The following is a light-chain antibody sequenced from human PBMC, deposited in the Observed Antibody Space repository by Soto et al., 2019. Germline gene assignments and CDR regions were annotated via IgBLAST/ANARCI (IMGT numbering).Light chain of an antibody. J-gene: IGKJ2*01. V-gene: IGKV1D-12*01. CDR1: QGIASW. CDR3: QQANSFPYT. Sequence: DIQMTQSPSSVSASVGDRVTITCRASQGIASWLAWYQQKGGKAPKLLIFAASSLQSGVPSRFSGSGSGTDLTITINSLQPEDFETYYCQQANSFPYTFGQGTKVDIK. CDR2: AAS.